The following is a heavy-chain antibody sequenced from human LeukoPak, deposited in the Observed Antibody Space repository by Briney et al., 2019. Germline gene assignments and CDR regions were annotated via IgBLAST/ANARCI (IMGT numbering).Heavy chain of an antibody. D-gene: IGHD5-18*01. CDR3: ARLRRSPSGYSYGLGY. CDR1: GGSFSGYY. CDR2: INHSGST. Sequence: SETLSLTCAVYGGSFSGYYWIWIRQPPGKGLEWIGEINHSGSTNYNPSLKSRVTISVDTSKNQFSLSLSSVTAADTAVYYCARLRRSPSGYSYGLGYWGQGTLVTVSS. J-gene: IGHJ4*02. V-gene: IGHV4-34*01.